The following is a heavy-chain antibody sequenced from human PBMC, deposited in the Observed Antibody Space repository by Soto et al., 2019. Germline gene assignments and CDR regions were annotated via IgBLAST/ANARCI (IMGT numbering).Heavy chain of an antibody. D-gene: IGHD2-21*01. J-gene: IGHJ3*02. CDR2: IIPMLGVR. CDR3: TIGSWSGEVFDI. Sequence: QVQLVQSGAEVKKPGSSVKVSCKDSGGTFSTYSMFWVRQAPGQGLEWMGRIIPMLGVRNYAQRFQHTVTIIADKSTATVHMELSSLSSEDTALYYCTIGSWSGEVFDIWGHGTMVTVSS. V-gene: IGHV1-69*02. CDR1: GGTFSTYS.